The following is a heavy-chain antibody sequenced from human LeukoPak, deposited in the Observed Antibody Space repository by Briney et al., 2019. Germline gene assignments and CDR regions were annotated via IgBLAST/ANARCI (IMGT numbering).Heavy chain of an antibody. V-gene: IGHV4-4*07. D-gene: IGHD3-10*01. J-gene: IGHJ5*02. CDR3: ARDAGFGDYGSGSYYYLEGNWFDP. CDR1: GGSISSYY. CDR2: IYTSGST. Sequence: KPSETLSLTCTVSGGSISSYYWSWIRQPAGKGLEWIGRIYTSGSTNYNPSLKSRVTMSVDTSKNQFSLKLSSVTAADTAVYYCARDAGFGDYGSGSYYYLEGNWFDPWGQGTLVTVSS.